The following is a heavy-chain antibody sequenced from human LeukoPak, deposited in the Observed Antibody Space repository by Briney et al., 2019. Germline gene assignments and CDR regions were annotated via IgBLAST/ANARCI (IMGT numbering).Heavy chain of an antibody. Sequence: GASVKVSCKASGYTFTSYDIKWERQATGQGLEWMGWMNPNSGNTGYAQKFQGRVTMTRNTCISTAYMELSSLRSEDTAVYYCARGGRHTGMYYDFWSGYLRHNWFDPWGQGTLVTVSS. CDR3: ARGGRHTGMYYDFWSGYLRHNWFDP. V-gene: IGHV1-8*01. CDR1: GYTFTSYD. D-gene: IGHD3-3*01. CDR2: MNPNSGNT. J-gene: IGHJ5*02.